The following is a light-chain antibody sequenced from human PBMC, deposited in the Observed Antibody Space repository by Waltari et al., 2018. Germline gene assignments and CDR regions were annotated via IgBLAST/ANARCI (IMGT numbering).Light chain of an antibody. CDR2: EDD. V-gene: IGLV6-57*04. Sequence: NLMLIQPHSVSESPGKTVTISCTRSSGTFASSSVQWYQQRPGSAPTTVIYEDDQRPSGVPDRFSGSTDSSSNSASLTISGLKTEDEADYYCQSYDGSSPVVFGGGTKLTVL. CDR1: SGTFASSS. CDR3: QSYDGSSPVV. J-gene: IGLJ2*01.